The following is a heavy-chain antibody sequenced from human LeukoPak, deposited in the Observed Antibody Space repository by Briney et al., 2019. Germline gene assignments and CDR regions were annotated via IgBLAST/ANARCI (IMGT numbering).Heavy chain of an antibody. J-gene: IGHJ4*02. D-gene: IGHD3-22*01. CDR2: IYYSGST. V-gene: IGHV4-59*01. CDR3: ARRTYFYDSSGYYFGY. CDR1: GGSISSYY. Sequence: PSETLSHTCTVSGGSISSYYWSWIRQPPGKGLECIGYIYYSGSTNYNPSLKSRVTISVDTSKNQFSLKLSSVTAADTAVYYCARRTYFYDSSGYYFGYWGQGTLVTVSS.